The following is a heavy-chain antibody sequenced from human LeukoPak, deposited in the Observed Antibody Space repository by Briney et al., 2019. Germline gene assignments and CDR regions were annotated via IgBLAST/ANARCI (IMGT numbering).Heavy chain of an antibody. D-gene: IGHD6-13*01. J-gene: IGHJ6*03. V-gene: IGHV1-24*01. CDR3: ATGGPLKGSWYNEYYYYYMDV. CDR1: GYTLTELS. CDR2: FDPEDGET. Sequence: ASVKVSCKVSGYTLTELSIHWVRQAPGKGLEWMGGFDPEDGETIYAQKFQGRVTMTEDTSTDTAYMELSSLRSEDTAVYYCATGGPLKGSWYNEYYYYYMDVWGKGTTVTVSS.